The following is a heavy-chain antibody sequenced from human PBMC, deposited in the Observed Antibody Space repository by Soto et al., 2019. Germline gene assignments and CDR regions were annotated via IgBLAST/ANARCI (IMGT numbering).Heavy chain of an antibody. V-gene: IGHV4-30-4*01. CDR1: GGSISSGDYY. J-gene: IGHJ4*02. D-gene: IGHD6-13*01. CDR2: IYYSGST. Sequence: SETLSLTCTVSGGSISSGDYYWSWIRQPPGKGLEWIGYIYYSGSTYYNPSLKSRVTISVDTSKNQFSLKLSSVTAADTAVYYCARGNTPGAPIAAAGSFDYWGQGTLVTVSS. CDR3: ARGNTPGAPIAAAGSFDY.